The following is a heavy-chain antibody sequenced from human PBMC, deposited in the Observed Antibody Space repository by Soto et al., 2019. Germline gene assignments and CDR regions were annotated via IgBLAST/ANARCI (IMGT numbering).Heavy chain of an antibody. V-gene: IGHV3-30-3*01. CDR1: GFTFSSYA. CDR2: ISYDGSNK. CDR3: ASSPDYYYYGMDV. J-gene: IGHJ6*01. Sequence: GGSLRISCASSGFTFSSYAMHWVRQAPGKGLEWVAVISYDGSNKYYADSVKGRFTISRDNSKNTLYLQMNSLRAEDTAVYYCASSPDYYYYGMDVWGQGTTVTVSS.